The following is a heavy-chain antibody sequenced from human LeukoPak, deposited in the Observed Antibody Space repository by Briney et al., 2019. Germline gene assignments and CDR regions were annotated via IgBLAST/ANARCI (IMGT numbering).Heavy chain of an antibody. J-gene: IGHJ2*01. CDR2: IYYSGST. CDR3: ARDSNPLYNWYFDL. Sequence: KPSETLSLTCTVSGGSISSYYWSWIRQPPGKGLEWIGYIYYSGSTNYNPSLKSRVTISADTSKNQFSLKVSSVTAADTAVFYCARDSNPLYNWYFDLWGRGTLVTVSS. V-gene: IGHV4-59*12. D-gene: IGHD1-14*01. CDR1: GGSISSYY.